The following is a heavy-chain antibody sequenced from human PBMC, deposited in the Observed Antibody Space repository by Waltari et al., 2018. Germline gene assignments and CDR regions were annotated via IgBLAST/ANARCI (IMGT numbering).Heavy chain of an antibody. CDR1: GLTFSSFW. Sequence: EVQLVESGGGLVQPGGSLRRPCSASGLTFSSFWMSWVRQAPGKGLEWVANIKQDGSEKYYVDSVKGRFTISRDNAKNSLYLQMNSLRAEDTAVYYCARIYYGDYVVYWGQGTLVTVSS. J-gene: IGHJ4*02. CDR2: IKQDGSEK. CDR3: ARIYYGDYVVY. V-gene: IGHV3-7*03. D-gene: IGHD4-17*01.